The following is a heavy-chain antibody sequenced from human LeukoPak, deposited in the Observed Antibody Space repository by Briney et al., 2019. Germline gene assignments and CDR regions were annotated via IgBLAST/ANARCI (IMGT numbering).Heavy chain of an antibody. V-gene: IGHV3-30*02. CDR3: AKRGEGVSNAWYMXNWFDP. Sequence: GGSLRLSCEASGFTFSSYGMHWVRQAPGKGLEWVAFIQYDRSDKYYADSVKGRFTISRDNSKNTLYLQINSLRTEDTAVYYCAKRGEGVSNAWYMXNWFDPWXXGTLVTVXX. D-gene: IGHD6-13*01. J-gene: IGHJ5*02. CDR1: GFTFSSYG. CDR2: IQYDRSDK.